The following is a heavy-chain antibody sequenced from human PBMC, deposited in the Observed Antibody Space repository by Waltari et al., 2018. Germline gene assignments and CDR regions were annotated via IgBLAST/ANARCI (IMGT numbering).Heavy chain of an antibody. CDR2: ISDSGVNT. D-gene: IGHD3-10*01. J-gene: IGHJ5*02. CDR1: GSTFSNYF. Sequence: EVQLLESGGGFVQPGGSLRLAFAASGSTFSNYFMNWVRQVPGKGLEWVSAISDSGVNTYYADSLKGRFTISRDNSKNTLYLQMNSLRADDTAIYYCATRVSSWGQGTLVTVSS. V-gene: IGHV3-23*01. CDR3: ATRVSS.